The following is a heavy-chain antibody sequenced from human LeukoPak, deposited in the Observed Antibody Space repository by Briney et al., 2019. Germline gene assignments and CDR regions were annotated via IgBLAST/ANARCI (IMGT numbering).Heavy chain of an antibody. Sequence: GGSLRLSCAASGFTFSSYGMHWVRQAPGKGLEWVAFIRYDGSNKYYADSVKGRFTISRDNSKNTLHLQMNSLRAEDTAVYYCAKDKVPAVGTLDYFDYWGQGTLVTVSS. V-gene: IGHV3-30*02. CDR3: AKDKVPAVGTLDYFDY. CDR1: GFTFSSYG. CDR2: IRYDGSNK. J-gene: IGHJ4*02. D-gene: IGHD2-2*01.